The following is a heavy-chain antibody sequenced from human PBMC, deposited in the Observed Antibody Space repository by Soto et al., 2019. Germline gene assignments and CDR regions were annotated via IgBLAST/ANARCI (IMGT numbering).Heavy chain of an antibody. J-gene: IGHJ4*02. CDR3: AKVGDVLRFLEWLLPNDY. D-gene: IGHD3-3*01. CDR1: GFTFSSYA. CDR2: ISGSGGST. V-gene: IGHV3-23*01. Sequence: GGSLRLSCAASGFTFSSYAMSWVRQAPGKGPEWVSAISGSGGSTYYADSVKGRFTISRDNSKNTLYLQMNSLRAEDTAVYYCAKVGDVLRFLEWLLPNDYWGQGTLVTVSS.